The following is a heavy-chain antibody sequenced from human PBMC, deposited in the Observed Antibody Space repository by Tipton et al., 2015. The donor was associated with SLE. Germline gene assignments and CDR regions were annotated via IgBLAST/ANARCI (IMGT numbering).Heavy chain of an antibody. CDR3: TGDTSLFWAFY. V-gene: IGHV4-4*02. J-gene: IGHJ4*02. Sequence: TLSLTCTVSGGSISSSDWWTWVRQPPGKGLEWIGEIFHSGGTNYNPSLKSRVTMSVDKSKNQFSLNLSSVAAADTAVYYCTGDTSLFWAFYWGQGTLVTVSS. CDR1: GGSISSSDW. D-gene: IGHD2/OR15-2a*01. CDR2: IFHSGGT.